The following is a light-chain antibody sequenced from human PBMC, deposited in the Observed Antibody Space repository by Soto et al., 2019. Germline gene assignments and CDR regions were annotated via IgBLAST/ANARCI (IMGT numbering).Light chain of an antibody. J-gene: IGKJ1*01. V-gene: IGKV1-5*03. CDR1: QTINTW. Sequence: DIQMTQSPSTLSASVGDRVTITSRASQTINTWLAWYQQKLGKAPKFLIYQASSLESGVPSRFSGSGSGTEFTLTISSLQPEDFATYYCQQYNVYPWTFGQGTKVDIK. CDR2: QAS. CDR3: QQYNVYPWT.